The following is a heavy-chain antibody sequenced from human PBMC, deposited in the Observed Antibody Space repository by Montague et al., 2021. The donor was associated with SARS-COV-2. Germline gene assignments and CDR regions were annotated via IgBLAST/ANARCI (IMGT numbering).Heavy chain of an antibody. Sequence: SMILSCAASGFTFSSYAMHWVRQAPVKGLEWVAVISYDGSNKYYXDSVKGRFTISRDNSKNTLYLQMNSLRAEDTAVYYCARIQYGGYGGAFDYWGQGTLVTVSS. CDR2: ISYDGSNK. D-gene: IGHD5-12*01. J-gene: IGHJ4*02. CDR1: GFTFSSYA. CDR3: ARIQYGGYGGAFDY. V-gene: IGHV3-30-3*01.